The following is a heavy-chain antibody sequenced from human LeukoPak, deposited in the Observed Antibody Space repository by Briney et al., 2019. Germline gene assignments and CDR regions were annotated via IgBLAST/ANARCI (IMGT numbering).Heavy chain of an antibody. J-gene: IGHJ4*02. D-gene: IGHD3-22*01. CDR3: AREGNYYDSSGYSNFDC. CDR2: IYHSGNT. CDR1: GYSISSGYY. Sequence: PSETLSLTCAVSGYSISSGYYWGWIRPPPGKGLEWIGSIYHSGNTYYNPSLKSRVTTSVDTSKNQFSLKLSSVTAADTAVYYCAREGNYYDSSGYSNFDCWGQGTLVTVSS. V-gene: IGHV4-38-2*02.